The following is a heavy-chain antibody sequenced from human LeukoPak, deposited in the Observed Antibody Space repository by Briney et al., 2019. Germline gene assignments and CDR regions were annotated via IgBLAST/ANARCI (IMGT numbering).Heavy chain of an antibody. Sequence: PSETLSLTCTVSGGSISSYYWSWIRQPAGKGLEWIGRIYTSGSTNYNPSLKSRVTMSGDTSKNQFSLKLSSVTAADTAVYYRAREAGYSSSWRAEYFQHWGQGTLVTVSS. CDR2: IYTSGST. D-gene: IGHD6-13*01. J-gene: IGHJ1*01. CDR3: AREAGYSSSWRAEYFQH. CDR1: GGSISSYY. V-gene: IGHV4-4*07.